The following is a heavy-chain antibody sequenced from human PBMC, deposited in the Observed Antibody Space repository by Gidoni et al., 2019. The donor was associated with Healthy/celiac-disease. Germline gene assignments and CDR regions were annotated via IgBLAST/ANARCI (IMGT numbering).Heavy chain of an antibody. D-gene: IGHD3-3*01. Sequence: QVQLVESGGGVVQPGRSLRPSCAASGFTFSCHGMHWVRQAPGKGLEWVAVIWYDGSNKYYAYSVKGRFTISRDNSKNTLYLQMNSLRAEDTAVYYCAREGPYDFWSGYYYYYGMDVWGQGTTVTVSS. J-gene: IGHJ6*02. CDR1: GFTFSCHG. CDR3: AREGPYDFWSGYYYYYGMDV. CDR2: IWYDGSNK. V-gene: IGHV3-33*01.